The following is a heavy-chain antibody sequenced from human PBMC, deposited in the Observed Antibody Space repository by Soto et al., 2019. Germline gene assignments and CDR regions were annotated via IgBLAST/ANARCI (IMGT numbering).Heavy chain of an antibody. Sequence: QVQLVQSGAEGKKPGASVKVSCKAFGYTFTIYYIHWVRQAPGQGLEWMGVINTSGGSPTYAQKFQDRVTMTRDTSTSTVYMELSSLRSEDTAVYYCARGGRHSEYYYYYGMDVWGQGTTVTVSS. CDR2: INTSGGSP. CDR1: GYTFTIYY. D-gene: IGHD6-25*01. CDR3: ARGGRHSEYYYYYGMDV. V-gene: IGHV1-46*01. J-gene: IGHJ6*02.